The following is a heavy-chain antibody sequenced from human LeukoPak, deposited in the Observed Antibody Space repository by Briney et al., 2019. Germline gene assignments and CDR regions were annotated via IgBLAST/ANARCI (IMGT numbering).Heavy chain of an antibody. CDR3: ARAPIITNSWHWFDH. Sequence: PSETLSLTCTVSGGSISSDDYYWSWIRQPPGKGLEWIGYIYNSGTTYYNPSLKSRVTISIDTSKNQFSLKLSSVTAADTALYYCARAPIITNSWHWFDHWGQGTLVTVSS. D-gene: IGHD5-24*01. CDR1: GGSISSDDYY. CDR2: IYNSGTT. V-gene: IGHV4-30-4*01. J-gene: IGHJ5*02.